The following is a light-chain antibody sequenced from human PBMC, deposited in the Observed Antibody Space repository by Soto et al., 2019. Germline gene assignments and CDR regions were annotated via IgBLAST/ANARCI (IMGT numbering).Light chain of an antibody. CDR1: QTISSW. CDR2: NAS. J-gene: IGKJ1*01. Sequence: DIQMTQSPSTLSGSVADRVTITCRASQTISSWLAWYQQKPRKAPKLLIYNASTLIRGTPPRFSGSGSVTEFALTISILQPDDFATYYCQHYNNYSEAFGQGTKVDIK. CDR3: QHYNNYSEA. V-gene: IGKV1-5*03.